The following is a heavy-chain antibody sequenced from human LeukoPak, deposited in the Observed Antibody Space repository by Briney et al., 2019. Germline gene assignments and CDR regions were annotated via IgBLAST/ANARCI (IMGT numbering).Heavy chain of an antibody. D-gene: IGHD1-26*01. J-gene: IGHJ4*02. CDR3: ARGGSYYFGY. Sequence: SETLSLTCTVSGGSISSYYWNWIRQPPGKGLEWIGYIYYSGSTNYNPSLESRVTMSVDTSKNQFSLKLSSVTAADTAVYYCARGGSYYFGYWGQGTLVTVSS. V-gene: IGHV4-59*12. CDR1: GGSISSYY. CDR2: IYYSGST.